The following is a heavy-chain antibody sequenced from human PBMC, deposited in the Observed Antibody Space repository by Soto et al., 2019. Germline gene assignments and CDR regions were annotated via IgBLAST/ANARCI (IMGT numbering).Heavy chain of an antibody. CDR3: ARGGYCSSVSCQIGAFNI. J-gene: IGHJ3*02. V-gene: IGHV3-23*01. CDR1: GFTFSNYG. D-gene: IGHD2-2*01. Sequence: DVRLLESGGALVQPGGSLRLSCAASGFTFSNYGMNWVRQVPGKGLEWVSAISGNSGTTYYADSVKGRFTIFRDNSKNTLYLQMNSLRAEDTAVYYCARGGYCSSVSCQIGAFNIWGQGTMVTVSS. CDR2: ISGNSGTT.